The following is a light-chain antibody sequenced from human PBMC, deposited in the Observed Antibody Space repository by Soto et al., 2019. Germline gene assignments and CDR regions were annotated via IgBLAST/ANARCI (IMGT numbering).Light chain of an antibody. CDR2: WAS. J-gene: IGKJ4*01. CDR1: PSVLYSSNNKNY. Sequence: DIVLTQSPDSLAVSLGDSATINCKSSPSVLYSSNNKNYLAWYQHKPGQPPKLLIYWASTRESGVPDRFGGSGSGTDFTLTISSLQAEDVAIYSCQQYYSIPLTFGGGTRVDIK. CDR3: QQYYSIPLT. V-gene: IGKV4-1*01.